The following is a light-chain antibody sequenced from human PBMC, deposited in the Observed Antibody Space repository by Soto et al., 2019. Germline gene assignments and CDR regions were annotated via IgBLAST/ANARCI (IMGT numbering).Light chain of an antibody. V-gene: IGLV1-40*01. J-gene: IGLJ2*01. CDR2: GNS. CDR1: SSNIGAGYD. Sequence: QSVLTQPPSVSGAPGQRVTISCTGSSSNIGAGYDVHWYQQLPGTAPKLLIYGNSNRPSGVPDRFSGSKSGTSASLAITGLQAEDAADYYCQSYDSGLSGHVVFGGGTKLTVL. CDR3: QSYDSGLSGHVV.